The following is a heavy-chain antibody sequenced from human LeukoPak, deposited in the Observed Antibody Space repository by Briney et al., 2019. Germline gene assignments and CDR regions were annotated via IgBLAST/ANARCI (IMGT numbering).Heavy chain of an antibody. CDR3: ARGLYPRQDAFDI. CDR1: GFTFSTFW. CDR2: IKEDGSVK. D-gene: IGHD3-16*01. V-gene: IGHV3-7*01. Sequence: GGSLRLSCAVSGFTFSTFWMSWVRQAPGKGLERVANIKEDGSVKYYLDSVKGRFTISRDNAKSSLYLQMNSLRAEDTAVYYCARGLYPRQDAFDIWGQGTMVTVSS. J-gene: IGHJ3*02.